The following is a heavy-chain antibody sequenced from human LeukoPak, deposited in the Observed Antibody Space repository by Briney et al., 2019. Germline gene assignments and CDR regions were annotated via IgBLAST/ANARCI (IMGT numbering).Heavy chain of an antibody. CDR3: ARGPTNGQAFDY. CDR1: GFTFSSYA. CDR2: ISGSGGST. J-gene: IGHJ4*02. Sequence: PGGSLRLSCAASGFTFSSYAMSWVRQAPGKGLEWVSAISGSGGSTYYADSVKGRFTVSRDNAKNSVYLQMDSLRAEDTAVYYCARGPTNGQAFDYWGQGTLVSVSS. D-gene: IGHD2-8*01. V-gene: IGHV3-23*01.